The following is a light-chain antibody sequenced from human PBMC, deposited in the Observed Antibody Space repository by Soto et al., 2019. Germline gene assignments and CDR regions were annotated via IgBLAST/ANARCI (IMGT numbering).Light chain of an antibody. Sequence: QSVLTQPPSVSGAPGQRVTISCTGSSSNIGAGYDVHWYQQLPGTAPKLLIYGNSNRPSGVPDRFSGSKSGTSASLAITGLQAEHEADYYCQSYDSRLRGVLGGGTKRTVL. CDR2: GNS. CDR3: QSYDSRLRGV. J-gene: IGLJ3*02. V-gene: IGLV1-40*01. CDR1: SSNIGAGYD.